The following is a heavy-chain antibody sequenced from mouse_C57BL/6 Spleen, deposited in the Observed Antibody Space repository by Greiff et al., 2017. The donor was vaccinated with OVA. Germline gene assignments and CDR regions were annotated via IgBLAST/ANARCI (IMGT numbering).Heavy chain of an antibody. D-gene: IGHD2-3*01. CDR2: INPNNGGT. J-gene: IGHJ2*01. Sequence: EVQLQQSGPELVKPGASVKISCKASGYTFTDYYMNWVKQSHGKSLEWIGDINPNNGGTSYNQKFKGKATLTVDKSSSTAYMELRSLTSEDSAVYYCARALIYDGYYAYYFDYWGQGTTLTVSS. CDR1: GYTFTDYY. CDR3: ARALIYDGYYAYYFDY. V-gene: IGHV1-26*01.